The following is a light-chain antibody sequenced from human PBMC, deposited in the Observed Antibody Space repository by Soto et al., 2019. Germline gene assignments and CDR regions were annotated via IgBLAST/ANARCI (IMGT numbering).Light chain of an antibody. CDR1: QTISSW. V-gene: IGKV1-5*03. J-gene: IGKJ1*01. CDR3: QHYNSYSEA. CDR2: KAS. Sequence: DIQMTQSPSTLSGTAGERVTLGSRASQTISSWLAWYQQKPGKAPKLLIYKASTLKSGAPSRFSGSGSGTEFTLTISSLQPDDFATYYCQHYNSYSEAFGQGTKVDI.